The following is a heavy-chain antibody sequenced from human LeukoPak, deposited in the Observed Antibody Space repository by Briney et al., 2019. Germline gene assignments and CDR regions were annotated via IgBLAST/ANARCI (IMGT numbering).Heavy chain of an antibody. CDR3: TRGARGSGTASDY. J-gene: IGHJ4*02. Sequence: GGSLRLSCAASGFTFSSYWMHWVRQAPGKGLVWVSRINSDGSSTNYADSVKGRFTISRDNAKNTLHLQMNSLRAEDTAVYYCTRGARGSGTASDYWGQGTLVTVSS. CDR2: INSDGSST. CDR1: GFTFSSYW. D-gene: IGHD3-10*01. V-gene: IGHV3-74*01.